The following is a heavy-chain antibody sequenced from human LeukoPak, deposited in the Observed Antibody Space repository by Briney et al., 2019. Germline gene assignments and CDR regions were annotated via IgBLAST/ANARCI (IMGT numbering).Heavy chain of an antibody. CDR1: GFTFDTYT. D-gene: IGHD3/OR15-3a*01. J-gene: IGHJ4*02. Sequence: PGGSLRLSCVASGFTFDTYTMNWVRQAPGKGLEWVSSISSKSGYIHYADSVKGRFIISRDNAKNSLSLQMNSLRAEDTAVYYCARVRTAYYPDYWGQGTLSPSPQ. CDR3: ARVRTAYYPDY. V-gene: IGHV3-21*01. CDR2: ISSKSGYI.